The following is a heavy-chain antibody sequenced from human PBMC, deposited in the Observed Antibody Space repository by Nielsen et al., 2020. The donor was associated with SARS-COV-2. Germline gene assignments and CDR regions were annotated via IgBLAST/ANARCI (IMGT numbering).Heavy chain of an antibody. J-gene: IGHJ4*02. CDR1: GYTFTSYY. D-gene: IGHD5-18*01. Sequence: ASVKVSCKASGYTFTSYYMHWVRQAPGQGLEWMGIINPSGGSTSYAQKFQGRVTMTRDTSISTAYMELSRLRSDDTAVYYCAREYRGRFAAMGYWGQGTLVTVSS. CDR2: INPSGGST. CDR3: AREYRGRFAAMGY. V-gene: IGHV1-46*01.